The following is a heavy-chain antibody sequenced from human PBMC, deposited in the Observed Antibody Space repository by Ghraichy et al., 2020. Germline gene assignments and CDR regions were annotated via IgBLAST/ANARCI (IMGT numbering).Heavy chain of an antibody. J-gene: IGHJ3*02. CDR1: GFTFSSYG. V-gene: IGHV3-33*01. D-gene: IGHD3-10*01. CDR3: ARDMGRRVVNDAFDI. Sequence: GGSLRLSCAASGFTFSSYGMHWVRQAPGKGLEWVAVIWYDGSNKYYADSVKGRFTISRDNSKNTLYLQMNSLRAEDTAVYYCARDMGRRVVNDAFDIWGQGTMVTVSS. CDR2: IWYDGSNK.